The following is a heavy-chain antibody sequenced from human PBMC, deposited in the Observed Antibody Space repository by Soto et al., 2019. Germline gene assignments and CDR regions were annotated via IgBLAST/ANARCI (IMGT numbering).Heavy chain of an antibody. J-gene: IGHJ6*02. CDR1: GFTFSSYE. D-gene: IGHD3-9*01. V-gene: IGHV3-48*03. CDR2: ISSSGSTI. CDR3: ARDRESGQGIFYYSHGMVV. Sequence: LRLSCAASGFTFSSYEMNWVRQAPGKGLEWVSYISSSGSTINYADSVKGRFTISRDNAKNSLYLQMHSLRAEDTAVYYCARDRESGQGIFYYSHGMVVWCQGTTLTVSS.